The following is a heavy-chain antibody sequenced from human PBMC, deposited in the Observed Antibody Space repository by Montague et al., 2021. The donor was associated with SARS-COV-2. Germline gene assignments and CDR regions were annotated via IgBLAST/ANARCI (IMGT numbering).Heavy chain of an antibody. J-gene: IGHJ6*02. Sequence: SETLSLTCTVSGVSISTDYWSWIRQPPGKGLEWIGEINHSGSANYNPSLKSRVTISVDTSKNQFSLKLSSVTAADTAVYYCARVRYYGSGTSLGMDVWGQGTTVTVSS. CDR2: INHSGSA. D-gene: IGHD3-10*01. V-gene: IGHV4-34*01. CDR3: ARVRYYGSGTSLGMDV. CDR1: GVSISTDY.